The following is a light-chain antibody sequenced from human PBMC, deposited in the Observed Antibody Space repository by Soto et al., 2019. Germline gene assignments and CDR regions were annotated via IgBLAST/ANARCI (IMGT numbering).Light chain of an antibody. CDR2: AAS. CDR1: QGISSY. V-gene: IGKV1-9*01. J-gene: IGKJ3*01. CDR3: QQLNNSPFT. Sequence: DIQLTQSPSFLSASVGDRVTITCRASQGISSYLAWYQQKPGKAPNLLIYAASTLQSGVPSRFSGSGSRTEFTLTISSLQPDDFATYYCQQLNNSPFTFGPGTKVDIK.